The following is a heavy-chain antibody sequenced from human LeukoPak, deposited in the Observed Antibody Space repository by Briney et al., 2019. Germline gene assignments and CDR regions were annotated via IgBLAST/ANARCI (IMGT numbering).Heavy chain of an antibody. CDR3: ARDGSGSWNDY. D-gene: IGHD3-3*01. CDR2: INAYNGNT. J-gene: IGHJ4*02. Sequence: ASVKVSCKASGYTFSNYGISWVRQAPGQGLEWMGWINAYNGNTNSAQKFRGRVTMATDTSTSTACMELRSLRSDDTAVYFCARDGSGSWNDYWGQGTLVTVSS. CDR1: GYTFSNYG. V-gene: IGHV1-18*01.